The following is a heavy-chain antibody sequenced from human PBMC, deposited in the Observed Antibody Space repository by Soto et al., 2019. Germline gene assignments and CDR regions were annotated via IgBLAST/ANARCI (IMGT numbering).Heavy chain of an antibody. V-gene: IGHV1-8*01. CDR3: ARDYEGNSGWFDP. CDR2: MNHNSGNT. D-gene: IGHD4-17*01. Sequence: QVQLVQSGAEVKKPGASVKVSCKASGYTFTSYDINWVRQATGQGPEWMGWMNHNSGNTGYAQKFQGKVTLTRDTSIGTAYIELSSLTFEDTAVYYCARDYEGNSGWFDPWGQGTLVTVSS. J-gene: IGHJ5*02. CDR1: GYTFTSYD.